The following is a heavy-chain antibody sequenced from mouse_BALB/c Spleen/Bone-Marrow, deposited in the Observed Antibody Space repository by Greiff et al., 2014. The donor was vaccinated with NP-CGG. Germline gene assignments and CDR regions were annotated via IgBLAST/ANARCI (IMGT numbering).Heavy chain of an antibody. V-gene: IGHV1S135*01. CDR3: ARNYRYDDYAMDY. CDR1: GYSFTGYN. Sequence: EVQLQESGPELEKPGASVKISCKASGYSFTGYNMNWVKQSNGKSLEWIGNIDLYYGGPSYSQKFRGKATLTVDKSSSTAYMELKSLTSEDSAIYYCARNYRYDDYAMDYWGQGTSVIVSS. D-gene: IGHD2-12*01. CDR2: IDLYYGGP. J-gene: IGHJ4*01.